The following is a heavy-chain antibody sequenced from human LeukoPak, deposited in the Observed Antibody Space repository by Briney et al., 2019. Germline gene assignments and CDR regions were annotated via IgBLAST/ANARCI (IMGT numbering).Heavy chain of an antibody. CDR2: IFYSGRT. J-gene: IGHJ4*02. CDR3: ARDPMSYGGNSEDY. V-gene: IGHV4-39*07. Sequence: PSETLSLTCTVSGGSISSSGHYWGWTRQSPGKGLEWIGRIFYSGRTFYSPSLKSRVTISIDTSNNQFSLKLSSVTAADTAVYYCARDPMSYGGNSEDYWGQGTLVTVSS. CDR1: GGSISSSGHY. D-gene: IGHD4-23*01.